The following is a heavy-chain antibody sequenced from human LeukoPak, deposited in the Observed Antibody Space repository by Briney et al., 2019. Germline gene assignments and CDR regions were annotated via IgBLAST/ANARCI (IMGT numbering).Heavy chain of an antibody. CDR1: GFTFDDYG. CDR2: INWNGGST. Sequence: GGSLRLSCAASGFTFDDYGMSWVRQAPGKGLEWVSGINWNGGSTGYADSVKGRFTISRDNAKNSLYLQMNSLRAEDTAVYYCARWSWDYYDSSGYSEIDYWGQGTLVTVSS. V-gene: IGHV3-20*04. CDR3: ARWSWDYYDSSGYSEIDY. J-gene: IGHJ4*02. D-gene: IGHD3-22*01.